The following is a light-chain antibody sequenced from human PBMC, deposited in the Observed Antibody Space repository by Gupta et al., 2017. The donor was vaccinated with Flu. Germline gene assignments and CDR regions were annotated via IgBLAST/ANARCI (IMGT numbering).Light chain of an antibody. Sequence: SYELTQTLSVPGSPGQTARLTCSGDALPKQYAYWYQQKPGQAPVLVIYKDSERPSVIPERFSGSSSGTTVTLTISGVQAEDEADYYCQSADSSGTVVVFGGGTELTVL. CDR3: QSADSSGTVVV. V-gene: IGLV3-25*02. CDR2: KDS. J-gene: IGLJ2*01. CDR1: ALPKQY.